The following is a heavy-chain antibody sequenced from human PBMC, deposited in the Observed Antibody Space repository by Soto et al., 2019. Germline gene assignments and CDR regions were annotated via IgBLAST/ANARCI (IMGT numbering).Heavy chain of an antibody. J-gene: IGHJ4*02. D-gene: IGHD6-19*01. CDR2: IYHSGST. Sequence: SETLSLTXAVSGYSISSGYYWGWIRQPPGKGREWIGSIYHSGSTYYNPSLKSRVTISVDTSKNQFSLKLSSVTAADTAVHYCARTIAVAGSLYFDYWGQGTLVTVSS. V-gene: IGHV4-38-2*01. CDR1: GYSISSGYY. CDR3: ARTIAVAGSLYFDY.